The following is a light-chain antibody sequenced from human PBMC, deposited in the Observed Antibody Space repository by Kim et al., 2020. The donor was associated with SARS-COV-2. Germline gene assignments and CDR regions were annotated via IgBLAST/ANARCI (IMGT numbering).Light chain of an antibody. Sequence: EIVLTQSPGTLSLSPGERATLSCRASQSVSSSYLAWYQQKPGQAPRLLIYDASIRATGIPDRFSGSGSGTDFTLTISRLEPEDFAVYYCQQYDTSPYTFGRGTELEIK. V-gene: IGKV3-20*01. CDR3: QQYDTSPYT. CDR2: DAS. CDR1: QSVSSSY. J-gene: IGKJ2*01.